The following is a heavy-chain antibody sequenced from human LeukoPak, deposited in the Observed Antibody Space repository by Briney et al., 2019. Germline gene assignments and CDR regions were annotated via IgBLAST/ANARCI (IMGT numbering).Heavy chain of an antibody. J-gene: IGHJ6*03. CDR1: GGSISSYF. CDR2: ICSSGGN. D-gene: IGHD3-3*01. Sequence: SETLSLTCTVSGGSISSYFWSWIRQPAGKGLEWVGSICSSGGNKYNPSLKRGVTMSVDTSKNQSSLKLSSGTAADTAVYYCARDAGYHYDFWSGSAYYYYMDVWGKGTTVTVSS. V-gene: IGHV4-4*07. CDR3: ARDAGYHYDFWSGSAYYYYMDV.